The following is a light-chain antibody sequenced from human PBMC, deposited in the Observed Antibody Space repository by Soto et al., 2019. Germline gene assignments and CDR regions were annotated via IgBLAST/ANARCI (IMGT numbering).Light chain of an antibody. V-gene: IGKV1-39*01. CDR1: QSINRY. Sequence: DIQMTQSPSSLSASVGDRVTITCRASQSINRYINWYQQKSGKAPKLLINAASSLQSGVPSRFSGSGSGTDFTLTISNLQPEYFATYYCQQTYTTPFTFGPGTKVDI. J-gene: IGKJ3*01. CDR3: QQTYTTPFT. CDR2: AAS.